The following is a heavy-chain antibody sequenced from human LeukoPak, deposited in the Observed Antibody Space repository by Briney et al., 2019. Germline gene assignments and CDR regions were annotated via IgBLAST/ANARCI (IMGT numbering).Heavy chain of an antibody. Sequence: SETLPLTCTVSGGSISSHYWSWIRQPPGKGLEWIGYIYYSGSTNYNPSLKSRVTISVDTSKNQFSLKLSSVTAADTAVYYCARGGGYSYGPEIFDYWGQGTLVTVSS. CDR1: GGSISSHY. CDR2: IYYSGST. V-gene: IGHV4-59*11. D-gene: IGHD5-18*01. J-gene: IGHJ4*02. CDR3: ARGGGYSYGPEIFDY.